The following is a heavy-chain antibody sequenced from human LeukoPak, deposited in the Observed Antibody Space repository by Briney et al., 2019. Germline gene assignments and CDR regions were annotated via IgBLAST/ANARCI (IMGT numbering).Heavy chain of an antibody. CDR2: IIPTFGTA. D-gene: IGHD3-22*01. V-gene: IGHV1-69*05. Sequence: SVKVSCKASGGTFRSYAISWVRQAPGQGLEWVGGIIPTFGTANYAQKFQGRVTITTDESTSTAYMELSSLRSEDTAVYYCATVVYYDSSGYFDYWGQGTLVTVSS. CDR1: GGTFRSYA. CDR3: ATVVYYDSSGYFDY. J-gene: IGHJ4*02.